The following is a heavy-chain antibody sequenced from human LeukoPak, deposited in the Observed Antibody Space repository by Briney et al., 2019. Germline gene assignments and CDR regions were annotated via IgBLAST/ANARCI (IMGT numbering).Heavy chain of an antibody. Sequence: PGGSLRLSCAASGFTFSSYGMHWVRQAPGKGLEWVAFIRYDGSNKYYADSVKGRFTISRDNSKNTLYLQMNSLRAEDTAVYYCATLGVVVVAATHWFDPWGQGTLVTVSS. D-gene: IGHD2-15*01. CDR1: GFTFSSYG. CDR2: IRYDGSNK. CDR3: ATLGVVVVAATHWFDP. V-gene: IGHV3-30*02. J-gene: IGHJ5*02.